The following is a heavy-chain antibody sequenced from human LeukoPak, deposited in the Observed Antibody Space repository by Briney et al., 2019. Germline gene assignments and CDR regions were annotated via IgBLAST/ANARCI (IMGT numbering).Heavy chain of an antibody. CDR1: GFPFSSYS. D-gene: IGHD5-24*01. J-gene: IGHJ4*02. CDR2: ISSSSSTI. Sequence: AGGSLRLSCAASGFPFSSYSVKWVRQAPGKGLEGVSYISSSSSTIYYADSVKGRFTISRDNAKNSLYLQMNSLRAEDTAVYYCARDLGRDGYKDWGQGTLVTVSS. V-gene: IGHV3-48*04. CDR3: ARDLGRDGYKD.